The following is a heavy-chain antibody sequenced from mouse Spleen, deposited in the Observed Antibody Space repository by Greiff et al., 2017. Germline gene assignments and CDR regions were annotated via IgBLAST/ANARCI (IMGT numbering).Heavy chain of an antibody. D-gene: IGHD2-3*01. CDR1: GYTFTDYE. V-gene: IGHV1-15*01. J-gene: IGHJ3*01. Sequence: QVQLKQSGAELVRPGASVTLSCKASGYTFTDYEMHWVKQTPVHGLEWIGAIDPETGGTAYNQKFKGKAILTADKSSSTAYMELRSLTSEDSAVYYCTRYDAIGSWFAYWGQGTLVTVSA. CDR3: TRYDAIGSWFAY. CDR2: IDPETGGT.